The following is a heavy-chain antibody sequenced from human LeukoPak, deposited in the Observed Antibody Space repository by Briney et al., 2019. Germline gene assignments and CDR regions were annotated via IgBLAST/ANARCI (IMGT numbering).Heavy chain of an antibody. J-gene: IGHJ4*02. CDR3: AGPSNGYYPFLDY. D-gene: IGHD3-22*01. CDR2: INPNSGGT. Sequence: ASVKVSCKASGYTFTNYYIHWVRQAPGQGLEWMGRINPNSGGTNYAQRFQGRVTMTRDTSISTAYMELSRLRSDDTAIYYCAGPSNGYYPFLDYWGQGTLVTVPS. V-gene: IGHV1-2*06. CDR1: GYTFTNYY.